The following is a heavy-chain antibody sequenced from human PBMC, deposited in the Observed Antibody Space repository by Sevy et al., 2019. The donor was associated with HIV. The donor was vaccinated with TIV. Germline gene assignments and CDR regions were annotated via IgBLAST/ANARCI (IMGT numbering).Heavy chain of an antibody. CDR1: GFTFTSYG. CDR2: ISFDEKYK. D-gene: IGHD5-12*01. V-gene: IGHV3-30*02. CDR3: AKVLGFGSGYDYAFDF. J-gene: IGHJ3*01. Sequence: GGFLRLSCAASGFTFTSYGIHWVRQAPGKGLECVAKISFDEKYKYYAESVKGRFTISRDISKNTVFLEMNSLRPDDTGVYYCAKVLGFGSGYDYAFDFWGQGTMVTVSS.